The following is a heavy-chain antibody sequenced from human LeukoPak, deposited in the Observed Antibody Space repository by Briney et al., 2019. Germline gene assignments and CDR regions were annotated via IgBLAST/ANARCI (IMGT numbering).Heavy chain of an antibody. D-gene: IGHD6-6*01. CDR1: GGTFSSYA. Sequence: SVKVSCKASGGTFSSYAISWVRQAPGQGLEWMGRIIPILGIANYAQKFQGRVTITAEKSTSTAYMELSSLRSEDTAVYYCARDLPWSSSDYWGQGTLVTVSS. V-gene: IGHV1-69*04. CDR2: IIPILGIA. J-gene: IGHJ4*02. CDR3: ARDLPWSSSDY.